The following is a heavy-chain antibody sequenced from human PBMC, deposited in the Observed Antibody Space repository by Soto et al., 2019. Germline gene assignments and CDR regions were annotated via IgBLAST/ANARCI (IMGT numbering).Heavy chain of an antibody. V-gene: IGHV3-72*01. Sequence: GVLRLSSATSGFMFSDHYMDWVRQAPGGGLEWVGRIRNRVDSYTTEYAASVRGRFTVSRDDSKNSVFLQMNSLRAEDTAVYYCVRDTALIPGTFDYWGRGTLVTVSS. CDR1: GFMFSDHY. CDR2: IRNRVDSYTT. D-gene: IGHD3-16*01. CDR3: VRDTALIPGTFDY. J-gene: IGHJ4*02.